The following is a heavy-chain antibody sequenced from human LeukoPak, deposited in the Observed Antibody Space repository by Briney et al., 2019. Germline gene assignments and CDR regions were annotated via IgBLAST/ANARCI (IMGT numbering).Heavy chain of an antibody. CDR2: ISSSSGTT. Sequence: GGSLRLSCASSGFTFSSYSMNWVRQGPGKGLEWVSYISSSSGTTYYADSVKGRFTISRDNAEKSLYLQMNSLRAEDTAVYYCARAYYYGRSGYHSPYYYGMDVWGQGTTVTVFS. D-gene: IGHD3-22*01. CDR1: GFTFSSYS. V-gene: IGHV3-48*01. J-gene: IGHJ6*02. CDR3: ARAYYYGRSGYHSPYYYGMDV.